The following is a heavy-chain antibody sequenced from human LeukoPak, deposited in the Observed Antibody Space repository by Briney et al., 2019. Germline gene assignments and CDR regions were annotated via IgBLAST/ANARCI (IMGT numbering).Heavy chain of an antibody. J-gene: IGHJ4*02. CDR3: ARRSSSWYAFDY. V-gene: IGHV4-4*02. CDR2: IYHGGST. Sequence: PSETLSLTCAVSGGSISSSNWWSWVRQPPGKGLEWIGEIYHGGSTNYNPSLKSRVTISVDKSKNTLYLQMDSLRPEDMAVYYCARRSSSWYAFDYWGQGTLVTVSS. CDR1: GGSISSSNW. D-gene: IGHD6-13*01.